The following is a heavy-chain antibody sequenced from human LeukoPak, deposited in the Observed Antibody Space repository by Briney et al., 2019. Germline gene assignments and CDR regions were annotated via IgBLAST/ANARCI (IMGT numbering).Heavy chain of an antibody. Sequence: GGSLRLSCAASGFTFSNYAMHWVRQAPGKGLEWVAVISYDGSNKYYADSVKGRFTISRDNVKNSLYLEMNSLRVGDSAVYYCARDHYFDISGYLDYWGQGTPVTVSS. CDR1: GFTFSNYA. D-gene: IGHD3-22*01. CDR2: ISYDGSNK. J-gene: IGHJ4*02. CDR3: ARDHYFDISGYLDY. V-gene: IGHV3-30-3*01.